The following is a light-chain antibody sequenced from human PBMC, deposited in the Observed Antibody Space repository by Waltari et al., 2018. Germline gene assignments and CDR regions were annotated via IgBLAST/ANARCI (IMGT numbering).Light chain of an antibody. J-gene: IGKJ4*01. CDR2: GAS. CDR3: QQYDGSSVT. CDR1: QTISGSW. V-gene: IGKV3-20*01. Sequence: EIVLTQSPGSLSLSPGESATLPCRASQTISGSWLTWYQQKPGQAPRLLIYGASSRATAIPDRFSGSGSGTDFTLTISRLEPEDFAVYYCQQYDGSSVTFGGGTKVEIK.